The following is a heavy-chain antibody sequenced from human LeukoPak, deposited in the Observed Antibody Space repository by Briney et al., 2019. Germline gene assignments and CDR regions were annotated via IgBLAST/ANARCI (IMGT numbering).Heavy chain of an antibody. V-gene: IGHV1-24*01. CDR2: FDPGDDEL. Sequence: ASVKVSCKVSGYTLTEISMHWVRQAPGKGLEWIGGFDPGDDELIYAQKFQGRVTLTEDTSTGTAYMQLSSLRSEDTAIYYCVKEGSGWSFDYWGQGTLVTVSS. CDR1: GYTLTEIS. D-gene: IGHD6-19*01. J-gene: IGHJ4*02. CDR3: VKEGSGWSFDY.